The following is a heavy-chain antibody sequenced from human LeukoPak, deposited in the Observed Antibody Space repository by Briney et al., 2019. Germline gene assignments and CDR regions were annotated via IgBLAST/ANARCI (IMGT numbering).Heavy chain of an antibody. CDR3: ARVSCSGGSCYSSYYYYMDV. V-gene: IGHV1-69*05. CDR2: IIPIFGTA. CDR1: GGTFSSYA. Sequence: SVKVSCKASGGTFSSYAISWVRQAPGQGLEWMGGIIPIFGTANYAQKFQGRVTITTDKSTSTAYMELSSLRSEDTAVYYCARVSCSGGSCYSSYYYYMDVWGKGTTVTVSS. J-gene: IGHJ6*03. D-gene: IGHD2-15*01.